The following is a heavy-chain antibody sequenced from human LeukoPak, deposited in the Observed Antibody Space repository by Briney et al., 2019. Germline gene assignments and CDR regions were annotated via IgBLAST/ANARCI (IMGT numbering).Heavy chain of an antibody. Sequence: GGSPRLSCAASGFTFSNYAMNWVRQPPGKGLEWVSSISGSGGSTYYADSVKGRFTISRDNSKNTLYLQINSLRAEDTAVYYCAKAARSDSTDYWGQGTLVTVSS. CDR3: AKAARSDSTDY. CDR2: ISGSGGST. CDR1: GFTFSNYA. J-gene: IGHJ4*02. D-gene: IGHD2-21*02. V-gene: IGHV3-23*01.